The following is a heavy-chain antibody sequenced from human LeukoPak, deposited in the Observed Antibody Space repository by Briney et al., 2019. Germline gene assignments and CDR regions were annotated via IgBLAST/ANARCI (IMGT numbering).Heavy chain of an antibody. CDR1: GFTFSSYA. J-gene: IGHJ3*02. CDR3: ARALYYYDSSAPGDAFDI. CDR2: ISYDGSNK. V-gene: IGHV3-30-3*01. Sequence: GGSLRLSCAASGFTFSSYAMHWVRQAPGKGLEWVAVISYDGSNKYYADSVKGRFTISRDNAKNSLYLQMNSLRAEDTAVYYCARALYYYDSSAPGDAFDIWGQGTMVTVSS. D-gene: IGHD3-22*01.